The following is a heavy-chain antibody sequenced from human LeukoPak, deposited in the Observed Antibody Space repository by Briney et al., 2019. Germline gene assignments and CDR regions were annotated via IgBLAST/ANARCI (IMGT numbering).Heavy chain of an antibody. CDR1: GGSISSYY. Sequence: SETLSLTCTVSGGSISSYYWSWIRQPPGKGLEWIGYIYYSGSTNYNPSLKSRVTISVDTSKNQFSLKLSSVTAADTAVYYCARGRGRDRFWSGYSHYYYYMDVWGKGTTVTVSS. D-gene: IGHD3-3*01. CDR2: IYYSGST. J-gene: IGHJ6*03. CDR3: ARGRGRDRFWSGYSHYYYYMDV. V-gene: IGHV4-59*01.